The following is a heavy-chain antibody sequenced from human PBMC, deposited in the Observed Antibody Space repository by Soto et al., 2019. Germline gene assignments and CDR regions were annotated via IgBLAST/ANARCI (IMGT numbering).Heavy chain of an antibody. J-gene: IGHJ5*02. Sequence: QVQLVQSGAEVKKPGSSVKVSCKASGGTFSSYAISWVRQAPGQGLEWMGGSIPIFGTANYAQKFQGRLTITADESTSTAYMELSSLSSEDTAVYYCARVGGTIFGVVYNWFDPWGQGTLVTVSS. CDR1: GGTFSSYA. CDR3: ARVGGTIFGVVYNWFDP. CDR2: SIPIFGTA. V-gene: IGHV1-69*01. D-gene: IGHD3-3*01.